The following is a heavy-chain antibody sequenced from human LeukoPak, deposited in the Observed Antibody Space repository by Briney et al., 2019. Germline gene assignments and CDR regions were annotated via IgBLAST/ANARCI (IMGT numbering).Heavy chain of an antibody. CDR2: IWYDASNK. Sequence: GGSLRLSCTASGFTFSNYAMHWVRQAPGKGLEWVAVIWYDASNKYYAESVKGRFTISRDNSKNTLYPQMNSLKAEDTAVYYCARVFSGSGSSGSFDCWGQGTLVTVSS. CDR1: GFTFSNYA. D-gene: IGHD3-3*01. V-gene: IGHV3-33*01. CDR3: ARVFSGSGSSGSFDC. J-gene: IGHJ4*02.